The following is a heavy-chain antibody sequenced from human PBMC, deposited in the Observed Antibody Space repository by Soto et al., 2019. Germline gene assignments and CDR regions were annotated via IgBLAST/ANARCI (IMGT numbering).Heavy chain of an antibody. J-gene: IGHJ2*01. CDR3: ARVFSDSSSFFDL. CDR1: GGSISSGGYY. D-gene: IGHD6-13*01. V-gene: IGHV4-31*03. Sequence: SETLSLTCTVSGGSISSGGYYWSWIRQHPGKGLEWIGYIYYSGSTYYNPSLKSRVTISVDTSKNQFSLKLSSVTAADTAVYYCARVFSDSSSFFDLWGRGTLVTVSS. CDR2: IYYSGST.